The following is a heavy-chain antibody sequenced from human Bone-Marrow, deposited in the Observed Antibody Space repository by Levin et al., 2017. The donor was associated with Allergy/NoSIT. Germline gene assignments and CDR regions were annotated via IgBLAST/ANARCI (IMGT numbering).Heavy chain of an antibody. CDR1: GFTFSSYA. J-gene: IGHJ4*02. CDR3: AKGKGGYCSGGTCYPFDY. V-gene: IGHV3-23*01. CDR2: ISNSGGVT. Sequence: RGESLKISCAASGFTFSSYAMAWVRQAPGEGLERVSGISNSGGVTYYADSVKGRFTISRDNSKNTLYLQMNSLRAEDTAVYFCAKGKGGYCSGGTCYPFDYWGQGALVTVSS. D-gene: IGHD2-15*01.